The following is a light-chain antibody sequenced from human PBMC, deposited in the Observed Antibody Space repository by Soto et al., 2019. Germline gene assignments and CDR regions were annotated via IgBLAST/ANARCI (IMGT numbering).Light chain of an antibody. J-gene: IGLJ2*01. CDR1: SSDVGGYNY. CDR3: CSYAGSYTVV. CDR2: DVS. Sequence: QSVLTQPRSVSGSPGQSVTISCTGTSSDVGGYNYVSWYQQHPGKAPKVMIYDVSKRPSGVPDRFSGSKSDNTASLTISGLQAEDESDYYCCSYAGSYTVVFGGGTKLTVL. V-gene: IGLV2-11*01.